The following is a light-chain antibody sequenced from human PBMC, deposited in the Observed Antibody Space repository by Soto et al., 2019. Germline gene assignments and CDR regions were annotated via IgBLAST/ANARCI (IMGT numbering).Light chain of an antibody. CDR3: QQYGSSPPIT. CDR1: QSVSSN. CDR2: GAS. V-gene: IGKV3-20*01. Sequence: ILMTQSPGTLSVSPGERATLSCGASQSVSSNLAWYQQKPGQAPRLLIYGASTRATGIPARFSGSGSGTDFTLTISRLEPEDSAVYYCQQYGSSPPITFGQGTRLEIK. J-gene: IGKJ5*01.